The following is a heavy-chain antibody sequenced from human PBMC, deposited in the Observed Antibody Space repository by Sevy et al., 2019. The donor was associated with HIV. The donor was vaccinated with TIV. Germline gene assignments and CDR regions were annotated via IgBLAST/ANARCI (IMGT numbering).Heavy chain of an antibody. CDR1: GFAFSRYG. CDR3: ARDPLYYSHRDSYHLKYYFDY. CDR2: IWHDGNYK. Sequence: GGSLRLSCGASGFAFSRYGMHWVRQAPSKGLEWVAVIWHDGNYKYYADSVKGRFTISRDNSKNTLYLQMNSLRGDDSAVYFCARDPLYYSHRDSYHLKYYFDYWGQGTQVTVSS. J-gene: IGHJ4*02. D-gene: IGHD3-10*01. V-gene: IGHV3-33*01.